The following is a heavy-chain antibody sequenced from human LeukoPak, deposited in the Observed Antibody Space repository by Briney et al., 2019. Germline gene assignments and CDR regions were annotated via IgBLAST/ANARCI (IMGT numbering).Heavy chain of an antibody. CDR3: AKSPWVSSWYEFDY. CDR1: GCTFSSYA. CDR2: ISGSGGST. J-gene: IGHJ4*02. D-gene: IGHD6-13*01. Sequence: GGSLRLSCAASGCTFSSYAMSWVRQAPGKGLEWVSAISGSGGSTYYADSVKGRFTISRDNSKNTLYLQMNSLRAEDTAVYYCAKSPWVSSWYEFDYWGQGTLVTVSS. V-gene: IGHV3-23*01.